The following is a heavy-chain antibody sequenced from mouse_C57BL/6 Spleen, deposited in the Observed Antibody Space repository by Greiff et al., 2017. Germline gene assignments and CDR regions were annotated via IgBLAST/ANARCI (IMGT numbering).Heavy chain of an antibody. CDR3: ARKGALTGTAWIAY. Sequence: VQLQQPGAELVKPGASVKLSCKASGYTFTSYWMQWVKQRPGQGLEWIGEIDPSDSYTNYNQKFKCHATLTVDNSSSTAYMKLSSLTSEDSAVYYCARKGALTGTAWIAYWGQGTLVTVSA. CDR1: GYTFTSYW. J-gene: IGHJ3*01. V-gene: IGHV1-50*01. D-gene: IGHD4-1*01. CDR2: IDPSDSYT.